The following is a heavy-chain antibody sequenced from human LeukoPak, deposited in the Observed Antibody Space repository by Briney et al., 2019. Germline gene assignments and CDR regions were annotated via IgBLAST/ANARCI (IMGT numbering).Heavy chain of an antibody. CDR2: IWSDGSSK. V-gene: IGHV3-33*01. CDR1: GFNFSSYG. D-gene: IGHD6-13*01. J-gene: IGHJ6*02. Sequence: GGSLRLSCAASGFNFSSYGMHWVRQAPGKGLDWVAVIWSDGSSKHYADSVKGRFTISRDNSKNTLYLQMSSLRAEDTALYYCARGQPPSYYDMDVWGQGTTVTVSS. CDR3: ARGQPPSYYDMDV.